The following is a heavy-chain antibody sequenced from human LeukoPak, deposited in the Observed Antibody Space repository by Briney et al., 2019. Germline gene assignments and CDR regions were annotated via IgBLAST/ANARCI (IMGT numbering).Heavy chain of an antibody. Sequence: SETLSLTCTVSGGSISSYYWSWIRQPAGKGLEWIGRIYTSGSTNYNPSLKSRVTISVDTSKNQFSLKLSSVTAADTAVYYCARLSAYDFWSGYASYYYYGMDVWGQGTTVTVSS. V-gene: IGHV4-4*07. D-gene: IGHD3-3*01. CDR3: ARLSAYDFWSGYASYYYYGMDV. J-gene: IGHJ6*02. CDR1: GGSISSYY. CDR2: IYTSGST.